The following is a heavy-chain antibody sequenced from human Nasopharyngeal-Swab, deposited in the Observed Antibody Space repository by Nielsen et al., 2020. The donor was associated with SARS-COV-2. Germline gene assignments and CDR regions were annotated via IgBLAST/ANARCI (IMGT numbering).Heavy chain of an antibody. CDR1: GGSISSSSYY. D-gene: IGHD3-22*01. CDR2: IYYSGST. Sequence: SETLSLTCTVSGGSISSSSYYWGWIRQPPGKGLEWIGSIYYSGSTYYNPSLKSRVTISVDTSKNQFSLKLSSVTAADTAVYYCARPRADYYDSSGYWGQGTRVTVSS. V-gene: IGHV4-39*01. CDR3: ARPRADYYDSSGY. J-gene: IGHJ4*02.